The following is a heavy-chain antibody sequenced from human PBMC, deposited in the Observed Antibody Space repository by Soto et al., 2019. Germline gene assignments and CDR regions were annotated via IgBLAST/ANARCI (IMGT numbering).Heavy chain of an antibody. CDR1: GGSITSSGSA. J-gene: IGHJ4*02. CDR3: ARHIHNQGFEYYFDS. V-gene: IGHV4-39*01. CDR2: IDYSGNI. D-gene: IGHD1-1*01. Sequence: QLQLQESGPGLVKPSETLSLTCNASGGSITSSGSAWGWIRQSPGKGLEWIGTIDYSGNIYYTPSLKSRITISVDTSKNQISLKLSSVTAADTAVYYCARHIHNQGFEYYFDSWGQGTLVTASS.